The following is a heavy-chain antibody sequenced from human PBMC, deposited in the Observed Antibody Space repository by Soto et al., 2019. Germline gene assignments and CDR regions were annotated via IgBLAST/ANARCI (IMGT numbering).Heavy chain of an antibody. V-gene: IGHV3-33*01. Sequence: QVQLVESGGGVVQPGRSLRLSCAASGFTFSSYGMHWVRQAQGKGLEWVAVIWYDGSNKYYADSLRGRFTISRDNSKNTLYLQMNSLRAEDTAMYYCARGQFDDSSGGFDYWGQGALVTVSS. CDR1: GFTFSSYG. CDR2: IWYDGSNK. D-gene: IGHD3-22*01. J-gene: IGHJ4*02. CDR3: ARGQFDDSSGGFDY.